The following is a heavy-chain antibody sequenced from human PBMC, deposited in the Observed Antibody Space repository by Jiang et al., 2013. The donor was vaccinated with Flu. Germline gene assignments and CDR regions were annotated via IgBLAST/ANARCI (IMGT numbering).Heavy chain of an antibody. J-gene: IGHJ4*02. CDR3: ASPGIAARSEKGYYFDY. CDR2: IYYSGST. Sequence: LLKPSETLSLTCTVSGGSISSSSYYWGWIRQPPGKGLEWIGSIYYSGSTYYNPSLKSRVTISVDTSKNQFSLKLSSVTAADTAVYYCASPGIAARSEKGYYFDYWAREPWSPSPQ. D-gene: IGHD6-6*01. V-gene: IGHV4-39*01. CDR1: GGSISSSSYY.